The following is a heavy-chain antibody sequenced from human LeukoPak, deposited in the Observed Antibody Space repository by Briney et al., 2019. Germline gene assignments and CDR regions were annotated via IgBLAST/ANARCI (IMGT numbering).Heavy chain of an antibody. CDR3: ARDAYSPDVFDM. D-gene: IGHD4-11*01. CDR1: GASIGSGPHY. Sequence: KPSETLSLTCTVSGASIGSGPHYWSWIRQPAGQGLEWIGRIYSSGSTNYNPSLESRATISADTSKNQFSLTLHSVTAADTAVYYCARDAYSPDVFDMWGQGTMVTVSS. V-gene: IGHV4-61*02. J-gene: IGHJ3*02. CDR2: IYSSGST.